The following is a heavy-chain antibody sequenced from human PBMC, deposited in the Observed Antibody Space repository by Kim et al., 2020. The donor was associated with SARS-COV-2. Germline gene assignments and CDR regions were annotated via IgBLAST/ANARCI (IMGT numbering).Heavy chain of an antibody. V-gene: IGHV1-8*01. D-gene: IGHD3-3*01. CDR2: MNPNSGNT. CDR1: GYTFTSYD. J-gene: IGHJ3*02. Sequence: ASVKVSCKASGYTFTSYDINWVRQATGQGLEWMGWMNPNSGNTGYAQKFQGRVTMTRNTSISTAYMELSSLRSEDTAVYYCASRTSYYDFWSGSPAVDAFDIWGQGTMVTVSS. CDR3: ASRTSYYDFWSGSPAVDAFDI.